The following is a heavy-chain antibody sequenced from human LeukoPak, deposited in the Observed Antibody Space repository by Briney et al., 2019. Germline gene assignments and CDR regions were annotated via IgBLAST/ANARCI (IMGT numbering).Heavy chain of an antibody. J-gene: IGHJ4*02. CDR2: IRYDGSTK. D-gene: IGHD2-2*01. CDR1: GFTFSTSG. Sequence: GGSLRLSCVASGFTFSTSGIHWVRQAPGKGLEWVAFIRYDGSTKLYADSVKGRFTISRDNSKNTLWLQMNSVRTEDTAVYYCAKDNPIEEVPGLGPGQWGQGTLVTVSS. CDR3: AKDNPIEEVPGLGPGQ. V-gene: IGHV3-30*02.